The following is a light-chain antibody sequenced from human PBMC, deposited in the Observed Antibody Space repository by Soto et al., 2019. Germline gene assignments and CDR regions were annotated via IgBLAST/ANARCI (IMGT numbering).Light chain of an antibody. V-gene: IGLV2-14*01. Sequence: QSALTQPASVSGSPGQSITISCTGTSSDVGGYNYVSWYQQHPGKAPKFMIYDVSNRPSGVSNRFSGSKSGNTASLTISGLQAEDEADYNCSSYTSSSTLYVFGTGTKVTVL. CDR2: DVS. CDR3: SSYTSSSTLYV. J-gene: IGLJ1*01. CDR1: SSDVGGYNY.